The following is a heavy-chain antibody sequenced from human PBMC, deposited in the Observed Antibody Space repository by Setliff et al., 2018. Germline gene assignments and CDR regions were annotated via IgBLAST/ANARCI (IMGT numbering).Heavy chain of an antibody. CDR3: ARAHTWSLPNDNSGYPGWFDP. J-gene: IGHJ5*02. CDR1: GYTFTSYG. V-gene: IGHV1-18*01. D-gene: IGHD3-22*01. CDR2: ISAYNGNT. Sequence: ASVKVSCKASGYTFTSYGISWVRQAPGQGLEWMGWISAYNGNTNYAQKLQGRVTMTTDTSTSTAYMELRSLRSDDTAVYYCARAHTWSLPNDNSGYPGWFDPWGQGTLVTVSS.